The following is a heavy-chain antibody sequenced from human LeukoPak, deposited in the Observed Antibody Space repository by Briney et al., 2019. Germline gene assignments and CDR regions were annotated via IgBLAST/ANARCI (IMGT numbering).Heavy chain of an antibody. D-gene: IGHD1-1*01. CDR2: MSPNSGTT. J-gene: IGHJ3*02. V-gene: IGHV1-8*03. Sequence: ASVKVSCKASGYTFSSYDINWVRQASGQGLEWMGWMSPNSGTTGFAQKFQGRVTITRNTSISTAYMELSSLRSEDTALYYCAREARGRKNGNPFDIWGQGTMVTVSS. CDR3: AREARGRKNGNPFDI. CDR1: GYTFSSYD.